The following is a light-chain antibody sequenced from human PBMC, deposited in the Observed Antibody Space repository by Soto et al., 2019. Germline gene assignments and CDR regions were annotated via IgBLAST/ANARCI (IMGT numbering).Light chain of an antibody. Sequence: QSALTQPASVSGSPGRSITISCTGTSSDVGGYHYVSWYQQYPGKAPKVMIYDVSNRPSGVSNRFSGSKSGTTASLTISGLQAEDEAEYYCSSYTSSSTYVFGTGTKLTVL. V-gene: IGLV2-14*01. J-gene: IGLJ1*01. CDR2: DVS. CDR1: SSDVGGYHY. CDR3: SSYTSSSTYV.